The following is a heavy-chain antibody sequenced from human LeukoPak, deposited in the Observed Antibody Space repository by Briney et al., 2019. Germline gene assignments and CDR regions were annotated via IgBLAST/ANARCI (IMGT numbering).Heavy chain of an antibody. CDR1: GFAFSVYA. D-gene: IGHD5-12*01. Sequence: PGGSLRLSCAASGFAFSVYAMHWVRQAPGKGLEWVALISYDGSNKYYADSVKGRFTISRDNSKNTLYLQMNSLRAEDTAVYYCARESTVANQPRFDFWGQGTLVTVSS. V-gene: IGHV3-30-3*01. J-gene: IGHJ4*02. CDR2: ISYDGSNK. CDR3: ARESTVANQPRFDF.